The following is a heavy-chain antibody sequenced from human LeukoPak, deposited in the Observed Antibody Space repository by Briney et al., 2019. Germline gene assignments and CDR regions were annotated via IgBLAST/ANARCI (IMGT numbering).Heavy chain of an antibody. CDR2: IYYSGST. Sequence: PSETLSLTCSVSGGSISSYYWSWIRQPPGKGLEWIGYIYYSGSTNYNPSLKSRVTISVDTSKNQFSLKLSSVTAADTAVYYCARETYYYDSSGYYRYYYYMDVWGKGTTVTVSS. CDR3: ARETYYYDSSGYYRYYYYMDV. V-gene: IGHV4-59*01. CDR1: GGSISSYY. D-gene: IGHD3-22*01. J-gene: IGHJ6*03.